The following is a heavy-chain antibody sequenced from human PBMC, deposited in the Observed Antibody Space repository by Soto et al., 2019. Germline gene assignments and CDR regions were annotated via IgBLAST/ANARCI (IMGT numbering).Heavy chain of an antibody. D-gene: IGHD3-10*01. CDR2: IYYSGST. V-gene: IGHV4-39*01. Sequence: QLQLQESGPGLVKPSETLSLTCTVSSGSISSSSYYWGWIRQPPGKGLEWIGSIYYSGSTYYNPSLKSRVTISVDTSKNQFSLKLSSVTAADTAVYYCARLGDPPYYYYGMDVWGQGTTVTVSS. CDR1: SGSISSSSYY. J-gene: IGHJ6*02. CDR3: ARLGDPPYYYYGMDV.